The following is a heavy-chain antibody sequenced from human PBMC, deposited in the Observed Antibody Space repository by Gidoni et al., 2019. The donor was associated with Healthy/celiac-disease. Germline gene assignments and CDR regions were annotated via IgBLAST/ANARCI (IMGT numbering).Heavy chain of an antibody. Sequence: QLQLQESGSGLVKPSQTLSLTCAVPGGSISSGGSSWSWIRQPPGKGLEWIGYIYHSGSTYYNPSLKSRVTISVDRSKNQFSLKLSSVTAADTAVYYCARAEYYYDSSGTNEYFQHWGQGTLVTVSS. CDR3: ARAEYYYDSSGTNEYFQH. J-gene: IGHJ1*01. CDR2: IYHSGST. V-gene: IGHV4-30-2*01. CDR1: GGSISSGGSS. D-gene: IGHD3-22*01.